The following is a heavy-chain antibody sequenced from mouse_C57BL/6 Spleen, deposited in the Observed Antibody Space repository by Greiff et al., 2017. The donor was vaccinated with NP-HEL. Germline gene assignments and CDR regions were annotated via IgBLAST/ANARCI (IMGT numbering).Heavy chain of an antibody. V-gene: IGHV1-50*01. D-gene: IGHD2-4*01. CDR1: GYTFTSYW. CDR3: AFYDDDDYAMDY. J-gene: IGHJ4*01. CDR2: IDPSDSYT. Sequence: QVQLQQPGAELVKPGASVKLSCKASGYTFTSYWMQWVKQRPGQGLEWIGEIDPSDSYTNYNQKFKGKATLTVDTSSSTAYMQLSSLTSEDSAVYYCAFYDDDDYAMDYWGQGTSVTVSS.